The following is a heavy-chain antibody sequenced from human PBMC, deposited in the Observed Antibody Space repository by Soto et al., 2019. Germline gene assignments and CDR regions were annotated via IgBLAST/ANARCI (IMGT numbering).Heavy chain of an antibody. V-gene: IGHV3-21*01. CDR3: ARVRYDLWSGNDGLTWFDP. Sequence: GRSLTLSSPASGFPFSSYRMNWVRQAPGKGLEWVSSISSSSSYVYYADSVKGRFTISRDNAKNSLYLQMNSLRAEDTAVYYCARVRYDLWSGNDGLTWFDPWGQGT. D-gene: IGHD3-3*01. CDR1: GFPFSSYR. J-gene: IGHJ5*02. CDR2: ISSSSSYV.